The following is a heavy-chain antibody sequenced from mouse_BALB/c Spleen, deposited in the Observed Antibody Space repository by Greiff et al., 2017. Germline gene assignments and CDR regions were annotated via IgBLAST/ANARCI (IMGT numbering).Heavy chain of an antibody. J-gene: IGHJ4*01. CDR2: ISSGGSYT. CDR1: GFTFSSDT. V-gene: IGHV5-6-4*01. D-gene: IGHD3-1*01. CDR3: TRDRGSGY. Sequence: EVKLVESGGGLVKPGGSLKLSCAASGFTFSSDTMSWVRQTPEKRLEWVATISSGGSYTYYPDSVKGRFTISRDNAENTLYLQMSSLKSEDTAMYYCTRDRGSGYWGQGTSVTVSS.